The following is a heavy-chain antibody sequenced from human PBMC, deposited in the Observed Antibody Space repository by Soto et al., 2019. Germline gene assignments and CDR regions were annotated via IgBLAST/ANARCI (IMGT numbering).Heavy chain of an antibody. CDR2: IYYSGST. J-gene: IGHJ6*02. CDR3: ARSPTVTTDYYYYYGMDV. V-gene: IGHV4-30-4*01. Sequence: QVQLQESGPGLVKPSQTLSLTCTVSGGSISSGDYYWSWIRQPPGKGLEWIGYIYYSGSTYYNPSLKSRVNISVDTSKNQFSLKLSSVTAADTAVYYCARSPTVTTDYYYYYGMDVWGRGTTVTVSS. D-gene: IGHD4-17*01. CDR1: GGSISSGDYY.